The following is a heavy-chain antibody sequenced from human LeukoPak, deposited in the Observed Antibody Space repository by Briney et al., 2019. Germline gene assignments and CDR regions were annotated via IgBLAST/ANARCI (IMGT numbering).Heavy chain of an antibody. Sequence: GGSLRLSCAASGFTFNNYAMSWVRQAPEKGLEWVSAISGSGGSTYYAGSVKGRFTISRDNSKNTLYLQMNSLRAEDTAVYYCAKGPRIAAAGTCDPWGQGTLVTVSS. CDR3: AKGPRIAAAGTCDP. CDR2: ISGSGGST. CDR1: GFTFNNYA. J-gene: IGHJ5*02. V-gene: IGHV3-23*01. D-gene: IGHD6-13*01.